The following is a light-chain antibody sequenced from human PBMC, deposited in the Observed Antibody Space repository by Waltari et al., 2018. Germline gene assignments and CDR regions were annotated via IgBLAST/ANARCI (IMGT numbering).Light chain of an antibody. V-gene: IGLV1-44*01. CDR1: SANIGSNT. CDR2: NNG. J-gene: IGLJ1*01. CDR3: AAWGGSLSGYV. Sequence: QSVLTQPPSASGTPGQRGTISCSGSSANIGSNTVNWYQQLPGTAPKLLINNNGQRPGGVPARFSGAKSGTAASLAISGLLSDDDAEYYCAAWGGSLSGYVFGTGTNVSVL.